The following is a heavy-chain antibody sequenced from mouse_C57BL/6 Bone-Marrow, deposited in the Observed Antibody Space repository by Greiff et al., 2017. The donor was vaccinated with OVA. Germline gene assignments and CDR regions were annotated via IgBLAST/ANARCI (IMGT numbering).Heavy chain of an antibody. CDR2: IRNKANNHAT. Sequence: EVKLVESGGGLVQPGGSMKLSCAASGFTFSDAWMDWVRQSPEKGLEWVAEIRNKANNHATYYAESVKGRFTISRDDSKSSVYLQMNSLRAEDTGIYYCTLRGDYGSSYWYFDVWGTGTTVTVSS. D-gene: IGHD1-1*01. CDR3: TLRGDYGSSYWYFDV. J-gene: IGHJ1*03. CDR1: GFTFSDAW. V-gene: IGHV6-6*01.